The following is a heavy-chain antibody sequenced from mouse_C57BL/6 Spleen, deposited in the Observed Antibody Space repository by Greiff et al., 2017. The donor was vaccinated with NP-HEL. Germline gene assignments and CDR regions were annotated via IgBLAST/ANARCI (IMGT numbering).Heavy chain of an antibody. J-gene: IGHJ1*03. V-gene: IGHV1-52*01. D-gene: IGHD4-1*01. Sequence: QVQLQQPGAELVRPGSSVKLSCKASGYTFTSYWMHWVKQRPIQGLEWIGNIDPSDSETHYNQKFKDKATLTVDKSSSTAYMQLSSLTSEDSAVYYCARWRTGTWYFDVWGTGTTVTVSS. CDR2: IDPSDSET. CDR1: GYTFTSYW. CDR3: ARWRTGTWYFDV.